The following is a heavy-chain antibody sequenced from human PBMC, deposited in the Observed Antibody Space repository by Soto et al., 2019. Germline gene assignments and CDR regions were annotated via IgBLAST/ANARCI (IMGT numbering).Heavy chain of an antibody. V-gene: IGHV3-7*05. Sequence: PGGSLSLSCAASGFTFRSYWMSWVRQAPGKGLEWVANIKQDGSEKYYVDSVKGRFTISRGNAENSLYLQMNSLRAGDTAVYYCGRGSNWTPFDYWGQGTLVTVSS. D-gene: IGHD1-1*01. J-gene: IGHJ4*02. CDR3: GRGSNWTPFDY. CDR2: IKQDGSEK. CDR1: GFTFRSYW.